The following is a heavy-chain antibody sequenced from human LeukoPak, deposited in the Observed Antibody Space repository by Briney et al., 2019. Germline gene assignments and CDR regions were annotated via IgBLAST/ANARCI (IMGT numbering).Heavy chain of an antibody. J-gene: IGHJ6*03. CDR3: ARNLDYYYMDV. CDR2: IYSGGST. Sequence: GGSLRLSCAASGFTVSSNYMSWVRQAPGKGLEWVSVIYSGGSTYYADSVKGRFTISRDNSKNTLYLQMNSLRAEDTAVYYCARNLDYYYMDVWGKGTTVTVSS. V-gene: IGHV3-66*02. CDR1: GFTVSSNY.